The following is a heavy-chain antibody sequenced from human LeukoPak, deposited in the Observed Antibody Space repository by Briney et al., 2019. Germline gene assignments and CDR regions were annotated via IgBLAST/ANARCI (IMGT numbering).Heavy chain of an antibody. CDR1: GFTFSSYW. V-gene: IGHV3-7*01. D-gene: IGHD1-26*01. CDR2: IKQDGSEK. J-gene: IGHJ4*02. Sequence: GGSLRLSCAAPGFTFSSYWRTWVRQAPGKGLEWVANIKQDGSEKSYVDSVKGRFTISRDNAKNSVYLQMNSLRAEDTAVYYCARPIGKGRDYWGQGTLVTVSS. CDR3: ARPIGKGRDY.